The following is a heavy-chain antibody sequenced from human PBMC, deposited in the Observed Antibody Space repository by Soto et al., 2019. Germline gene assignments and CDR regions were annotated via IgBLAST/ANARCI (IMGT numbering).Heavy chain of an antibody. Sequence: QVQLVQSGAEVKKPGSSVKVSCKASGGTFSSYAISWVRQAPGQGLEWMGGIIPIFGTADYAQKFQGRVTITADESTSTAYMELSSLRSEDTAVYYCARTLTPLPLKYYGMDVWGQGTTVTVSS. CDR1: GGTFSSYA. CDR3: ARTLTPLPLKYYGMDV. V-gene: IGHV1-69*12. D-gene: IGHD1-26*01. J-gene: IGHJ6*02. CDR2: IIPIFGTA.